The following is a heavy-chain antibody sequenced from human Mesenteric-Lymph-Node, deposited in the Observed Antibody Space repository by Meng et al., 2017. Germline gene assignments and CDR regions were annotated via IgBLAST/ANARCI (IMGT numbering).Heavy chain of an antibody. V-gene: IGHV4-61*02. D-gene: IGHD5-12*01. CDR1: GASISTASYY. Sequence: SETLSLTCTVSGASISTASYYWSWIRQPAGKGLEWIGRIYTGVTTNYNPSLKSRVTMSADTSKNQFSLKLSSVTAADTAVYHCAKGTALRSGYTREYDSWGQGTLVTVSS. CDR3: AKGTALRSGYTREYDS. CDR2: IYTGVTT. J-gene: IGHJ4*02.